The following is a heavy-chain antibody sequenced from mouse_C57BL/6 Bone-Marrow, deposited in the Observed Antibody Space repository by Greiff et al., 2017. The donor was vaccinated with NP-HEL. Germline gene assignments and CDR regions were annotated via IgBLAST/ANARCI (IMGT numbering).Heavy chain of an antibody. J-gene: IGHJ2*01. CDR1: GYTFTDYY. CDR2: INPYNGGT. CDR3: ARDWDGVQYYFDY. V-gene: IGHV1-19*01. Sequence: VQLQQSGPVLVKPGASVKMSCKASGYTFTDYYMNWVKQSHGKSLEWIGVINPYNGGTSYNQKFKGKATLTVDKSSSTAYMELNSLTSEDSAVYYCARDWDGVQYYFDYWGQGTTLTVSS. D-gene: IGHD4-1*01.